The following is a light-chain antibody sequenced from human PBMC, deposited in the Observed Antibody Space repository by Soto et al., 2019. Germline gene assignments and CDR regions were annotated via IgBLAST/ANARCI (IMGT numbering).Light chain of an antibody. CDR1: SSDVGGYNY. CDR3: CSYTTSNTRQIV. Sequence: SVLTQPVSGPGSPGQWIAISCTGTSSDVGGYNYVSWYQQHPGKAPKFMIYDVSNRPSGVSNRFSGSKSGNTASLTISGLQAEDEADYYCCSYTTSNTRQIVFGTGTKVTVL. V-gene: IGLV2-14*01. CDR2: DVS. J-gene: IGLJ1*01.